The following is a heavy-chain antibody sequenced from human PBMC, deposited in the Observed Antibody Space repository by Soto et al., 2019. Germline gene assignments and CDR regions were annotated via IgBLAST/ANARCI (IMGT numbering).Heavy chain of an antibody. CDR1: VGIVNNPDYY. D-gene: IGHD3-22*01. V-gene: IGHV4-30-4*01. Sequence: PSETLSLTCTLSVGIVNNPDYYWSWFLQAPGKGLEWIGYIYYNGSTSYNPSLKSRLLISMDTSKNQFSLRLTSVSAADTAIYYCARDQFYYYYSSYSYNYYYGMDLWGQGTPVTVSS. CDR2: IYYNGST. J-gene: IGHJ6*02. CDR3: ARDQFYYYYSSYSYNYYYGMDL.